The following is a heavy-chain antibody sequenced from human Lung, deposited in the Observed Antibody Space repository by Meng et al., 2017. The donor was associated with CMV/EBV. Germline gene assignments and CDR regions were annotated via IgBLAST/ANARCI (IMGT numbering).Heavy chain of an antibody. V-gene: IGHV1-69*05. CDR2: IIPIFGTA. Sequence: SVKVSCXASGGTFSSYAISWVRQAPGQGLEWMGGIIPIFGTANYAQKFQGRVTITTDESTSTAYMELSSLRSEDTAVYYCASGYCSSTSCYSLSTYYFDYWGQGTLVTVSS. CDR1: GGTFSSYA. J-gene: IGHJ4*02. D-gene: IGHD2-2*02. CDR3: ASGYCSSTSCYSLSTYYFDY.